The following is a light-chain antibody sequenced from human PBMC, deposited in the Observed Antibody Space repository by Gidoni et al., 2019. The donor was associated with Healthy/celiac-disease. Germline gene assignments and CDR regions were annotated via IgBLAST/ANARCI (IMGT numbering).Light chain of an antibody. CDR3: QQSYSTLGKT. J-gene: IGKJ1*01. Sequence: DIQMTQSPSSLSASVGDRVTIPCRESQSISSYLNWSQQKPGKAPKLLIYAASSLQSGVPSRFSGSGSGTDFTLTISSLQPEDFATYYCQQSYSTLGKTFGQGTKVEIK. CDR2: AAS. CDR1: QSISSY. V-gene: IGKV1-39*01.